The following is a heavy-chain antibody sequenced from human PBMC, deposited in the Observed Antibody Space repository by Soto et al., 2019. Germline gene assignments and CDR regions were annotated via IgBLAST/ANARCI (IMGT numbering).Heavy chain of an antibody. Sequence: SETLSLTCTVSGGSISSYYWSWIRQPPGRGLEWIGYIYYSGSTNYNPSLKSRVTISVDTSKNQFSLKLSSVTAADTAVYYCARDVDSSSWYGIDPWGQGTLVTVSS. D-gene: IGHD6-13*01. CDR3: ARDVDSSSWYGIDP. CDR1: GGSISSYY. J-gene: IGHJ5*02. CDR2: IYYSGST. V-gene: IGHV4-59*01.